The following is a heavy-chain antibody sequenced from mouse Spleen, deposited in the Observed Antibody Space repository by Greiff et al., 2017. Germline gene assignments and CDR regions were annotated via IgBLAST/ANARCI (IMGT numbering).Heavy chain of an antibody. CDR3: ARRSFYDGYSWFAY. D-gene: IGHD2-3*01. CDR1: GYTFTSYW. V-gene: IGHV1-64*01. CDR2: IHPNSGST. Sequence: QVQLQQPGAELVKPGASVKLSCKASGYTFTSYWMHWVKQRPGQGLEWIGMIHPNSGSTNYNEKFKSKATLTVDKSSSTAYMQLSSLTSEDSAVYYCARRSFYDGYSWFAYWGQGTLVTVSA. J-gene: IGHJ3*01.